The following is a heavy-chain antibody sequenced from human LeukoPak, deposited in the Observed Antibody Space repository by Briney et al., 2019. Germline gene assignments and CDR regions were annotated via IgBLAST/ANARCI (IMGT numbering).Heavy chain of an antibody. CDR3: AKYGAAGTRHFDY. CDR1: GFTFDDYG. D-gene: IGHD6-13*01. V-gene: IGHV3-20*04. J-gene: IGHJ4*02. Sequence: PGGSLRLSCAASGFTFDDYGMSWVRQAPGKGLEWVSGINWNGGSTGYADSVKGRFTISRDNAKNSLYLQMNSLRAEDTAVYYCAKYGAAGTRHFDYWGQGTLVTVSS. CDR2: INWNGGST.